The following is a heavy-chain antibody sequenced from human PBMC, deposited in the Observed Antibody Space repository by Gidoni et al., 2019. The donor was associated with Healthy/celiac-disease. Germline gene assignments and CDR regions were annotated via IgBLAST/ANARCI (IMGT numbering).Heavy chain of an antibody. CDR3: ARNGYSSSWLVDYYYMDV. Sequence: QVQLQESGPGLVKPSETLSLTCAVSGYSISSGYYWGWLRQPPGKGLEWIGSIYHSGSTYYNPSLKSRVTISVDTSKNQFSLKLSSVTAADTAVYYCARNGYSSSWLVDYYYMDVWGKGTTVTVSS. D-gene: IGHD6-13*01. CDR1: GYSISSGYY. V-gene: IGHV4-38-2*01. CDR2: IYHSGST. J-gene: IGHJ6*03.